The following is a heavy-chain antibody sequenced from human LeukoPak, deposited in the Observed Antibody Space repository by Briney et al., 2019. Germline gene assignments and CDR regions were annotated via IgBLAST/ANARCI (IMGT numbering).Heavy chain of an antibody. V-gene: IGHV1-8*03. J-gene: IGHJ5*02. D-gene: IGHD6-13*01. CDR2: MNPNSGNT. CDR3: ARRAIAAARRGYWFDP. Sequence: ASVKVSCKASGYTFTSYDINWVRQATGQGLEWMGWMNPNSGNTGYAQKFQGRVTITRNTFISTAYMELSSLRSEDTAVYYCARRAIAAARRGYWFDPWGQGTLVTVSS. CDR1: GYTFTSYD.